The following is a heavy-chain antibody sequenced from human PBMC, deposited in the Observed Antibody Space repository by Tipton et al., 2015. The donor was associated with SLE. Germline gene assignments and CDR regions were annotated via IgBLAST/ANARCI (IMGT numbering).Heavy chain of an antibody. Sequence: TLSLTCTVSGGSISSSSYYWGWIRQPPGKGLEWIGSIYYSGSTYYNPSLKSRVTISVDTSKNQFSLKLSSVPAADTAVYYCARRGSRVYWGQGTLVTVSS. CDR2: IYYSGST. CDR3: ARRGSRVY. CDR1: GGSISSSSYY. V-gene: IGHV4-39*07. J-gene: IGHJ4*02. D-gene: IGHD3-10*01.